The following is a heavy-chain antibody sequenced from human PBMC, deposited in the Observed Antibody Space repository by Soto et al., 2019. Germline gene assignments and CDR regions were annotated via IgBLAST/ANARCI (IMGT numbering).Heavy chain of an antibody. J-gene: IGHJ6*02. D-gene: IGHD3-22*01. CDR2: ISSSSSTI. Sequence: GGSLRLSCAASGFTFSSYSMNWVRQAPGKGLEWVSYISSSSSTIYYADSVKGRFTISRDNAKNSLYLQMNSLRDEDTAVYYCARDRGIVVVNHYYGMDVWGQGTTVTVSS. CDR3: ARDRGIVVVNHYYGMDV. V-gene: IGHV3-48*02. CDR1: GFTFSSYS.